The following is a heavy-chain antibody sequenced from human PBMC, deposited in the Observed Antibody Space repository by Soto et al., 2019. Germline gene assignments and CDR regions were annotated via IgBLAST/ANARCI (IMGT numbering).Heavy chain of an antibody. CDR3: ARIRMGYYGSGTHRYYYGMDV. J-gene: IGHJ6*02. CDR1: GFSLSTSGMC. V-gene: IGHV2-70*01. Sequence: SGPTLVNPTQTLTLTCTFSGFSLSTSGMCVSWIRQPPGKALEWLALTDWDDDKYYSTSLKTRLTISKDTSKNQVILTMTNMDPVDTATYYCARIRMGYYGSGTHRYYYGMDVRGQGTTAPVS. D-gene: IGHD3-10*01. CDR2: TDWDDDK.